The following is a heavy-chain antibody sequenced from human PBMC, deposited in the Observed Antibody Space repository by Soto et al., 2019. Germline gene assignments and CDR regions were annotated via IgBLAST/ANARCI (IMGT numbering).Heavy chain of an antibody. D-gene: IGHD2-15*01. J-gene: IGHJ6*02. CDR2: IKSKTDGGTT. CDR1: GFTFSNAW. CDR3: TTDECSGGSCYSQYYYYGMDG. Sequence: GSLRLSCAASGFTFSNAWMNWVRQAPGKGLEWVGRIKSKTDGGTTDYAAPVKGRFTISRDDSKNTLYLQMNSLKTEDTAVYYCTTDECSGGSCYSQYYYYGMDGWGQGSTVTVSS. V-gene: IGHV3-15*07.